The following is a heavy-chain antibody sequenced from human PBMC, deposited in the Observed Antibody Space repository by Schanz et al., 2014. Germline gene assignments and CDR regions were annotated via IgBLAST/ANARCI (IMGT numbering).Heavy chain of an antibody. CDR2: ISRSSSTI. D-gene: IGHD1-20*01. V-gene: IGHV3-48*02. J-gene: IGHJ6*02. CDR3: ARRITGTHHNPYYHGMDV. Sequence: EVQLVESGGGLVQPGGSLRLSCEASGFTFSNYNMNWVRQAPGKGLEWVSYISRSSSTIYYTDSVKGRFTISRDNAKNSVFLQMNGLRDEDTAVYYCARRITGTHHNPYYHGMDVWGQGTTVTVSS. CDR1: GFTFSNYN.